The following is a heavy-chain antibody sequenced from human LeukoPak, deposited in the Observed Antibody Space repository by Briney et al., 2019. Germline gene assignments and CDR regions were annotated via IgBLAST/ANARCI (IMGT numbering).Heavy chain of an antibody. CDR2: ISGSGGST. CDR3: ASPPGYSSGWYEGLEYFQH. CDR1: GFTLSSYA. Sequence: GGALRLSCAASGFTLSSYAMSWVRQAPGKGLEWVSAISGSGGSTYYADSAKGRFTISRDNSKNTLYLQMNSLRAEDTAVYYCASPPGYSSGWYEGLEYFQHWGQGTLVTDSA. V-gene: IGHV3-23*01. D-gene: IGHD6-19*01. J-gene: IGHJ1*01.